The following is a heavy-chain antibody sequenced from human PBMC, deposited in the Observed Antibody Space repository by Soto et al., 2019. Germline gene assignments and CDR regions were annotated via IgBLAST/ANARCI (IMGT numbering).Heavy chain of an antibody. Sequence: QVQLVESGGGVVQPGRSLRLSCAASGFTFSSYGMHWVRQAPGKGLEWVAVIWYDGSNKYYADSVKGRFTISRDNSKNTLYLQMNSLRAEDTAVYYCARGLDCTNGVCYYHYYYGMDVWGQGTTVTVSS. V-gene: IGHV3-33*01. CDR1: GFTFSSYG. CDR3: ARGLDCTNGVCYYHYYYGMDV. CDR2: IWYDGSNK. J-gene: IGHJ6*02. D-gene: IGHD2-8*01.